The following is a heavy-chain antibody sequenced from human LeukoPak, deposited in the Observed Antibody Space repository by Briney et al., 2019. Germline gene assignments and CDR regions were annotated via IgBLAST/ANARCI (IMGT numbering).Heavy chain of an antibody. Sequence: GESLKISCKGSGYSFTSYWIGWVRQMPGKGLEWMGIIYPGDSDTRYSPSFQGQVTISADKSISTAYLQWSSLKASDTAMYYCARGGVPAAIGSGYFDYWGQGTLVTVSS. D-gene: IGHD2-2*02. CDR3: ARGGVPAAIGSGYFDY. V-gene: IGHV5-51*01. J-gene: IGHJ4*02. CDR2: IYPGDSDT. CDR1: GYSFTSYW.